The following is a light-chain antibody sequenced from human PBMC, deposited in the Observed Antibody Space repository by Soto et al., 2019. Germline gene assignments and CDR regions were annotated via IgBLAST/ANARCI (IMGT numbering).Light chain of an antibody. Sequence: EVVLTQSPGTLSLSPGERATLSCRASQTVTNNYLAWYQQKPGQAPRLVMSGASNRATGIPDRFSGGGSETDFTHTISRLEPEDFAVYYWQQYDSSYTFGQGTKLEIK. CDR1: QTVTNNY. V-gene: IGKV3-20*01. J-gene: IGKJ2*01. CDR3: QQYDSSYT. CDR2: GAS.